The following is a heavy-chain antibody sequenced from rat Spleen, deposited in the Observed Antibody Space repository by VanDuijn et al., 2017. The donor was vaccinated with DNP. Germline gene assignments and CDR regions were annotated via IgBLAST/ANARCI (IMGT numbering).Heavy chain of an antibody. Sequence: EVHLVESGGDLVQPGRSLKLSCEVSGFIFNSYWMTWIRQVPGKGLEWVASISNSGGNAYYPDSVKGRFTISRDNAKNTLYLQMNSLRSEDTATYYCARASWELEAMDAWGQGTSVTVSS. V-gene: IGHV5-31*01. CDR2: ISNSGGNA. CDR1: GFIFNSYW. J-gene: IGHJ4*01. CDR3: ARASWELEAMDA. D-gene: IGHD5-1*01.